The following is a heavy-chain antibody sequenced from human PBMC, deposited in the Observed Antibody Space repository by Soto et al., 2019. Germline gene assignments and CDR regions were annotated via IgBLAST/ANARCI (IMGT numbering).Heavy chain of an antibody. J-gene: IGHJ4*01. Sequence: GGSLRLPCEASGFTFSNYAISWVRLTPGKGLEWVSGISGSGRDTYYADSVKGRLTISRGNAKNTLFLQMNSLRAEDAASYYCAKERLEQVGTFFEFWDQGLLVTAST. V-gene: IGHV3-23*01. CDR2: ISGSGRDT. CDR3: AKERLEQVGTFFEF. D-gene: IGHD3-16*01. CDR1: GFTFSNYA.